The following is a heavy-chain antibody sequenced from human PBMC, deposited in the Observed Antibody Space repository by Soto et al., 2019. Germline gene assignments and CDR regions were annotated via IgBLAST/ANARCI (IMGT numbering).Heavy chain of an antibody. D-gene: IGHD6-19*01. CDR3: ARDSSGWYLTYYYYGMDF. J-gene: IGHJ6*02. Sequence: SQTLSLTCAISGDSVSSNSATWNWIRQSPSRGLEWLGRTYYRSKWYNDYAVSVKSRITINPDTSKNQFSLQLNSVTPEDTAVYYCARDSSGWYLTYYYYGMDFWGQGTTVTVSS. V-gene: IGHV6-1*01. CDR2: TYYRSKWYN. CDR1: GDSVSSNSAT.